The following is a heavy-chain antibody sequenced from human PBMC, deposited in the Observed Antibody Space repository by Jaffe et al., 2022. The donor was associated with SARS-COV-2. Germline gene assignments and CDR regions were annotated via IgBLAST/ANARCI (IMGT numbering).Heavy chain of an antibody. J-gene: IGHJ4*02. Sequence: QMQLVQSGAEVKKTGSSVKVSCKASGYTFTYRYLHWVRQAPGQALEWMGWITPFNGNTNYAQKFQDRVTITRDRSMSTAYMELSSLRSEDTAMYYCAIPYGSGSYELDYWGQGTLVTVSS. D-gene: IGHD3-10*01. CDR3: AIPYGSGSYELDY. CDR1: GYTFTYRY. CDR2: ITPFNGNT. V-gene: IGHV1-45*02.